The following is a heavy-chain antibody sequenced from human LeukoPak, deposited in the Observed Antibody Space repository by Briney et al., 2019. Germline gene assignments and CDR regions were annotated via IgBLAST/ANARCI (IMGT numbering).Heavy chain of an antibody. J-gene: IGHJ4*02. Sequence: PSETLSLTCTVSGGSISSGDYYWSWIRQPPGKGLEWIGYIYYSGSTYYNPSLKSRVTISVDTSKNQFSLKLSSVTAADTAVYYCSTEDKYCRTSTCADFWGQGTLVTVSS. CDR1: GGSISSGDYY. CDR3: STEDKYCRTSTCADF. V-gene: IGHV4-30-4*01. CDR2: IYYSGST. D-gene: IGHD2-2*01.